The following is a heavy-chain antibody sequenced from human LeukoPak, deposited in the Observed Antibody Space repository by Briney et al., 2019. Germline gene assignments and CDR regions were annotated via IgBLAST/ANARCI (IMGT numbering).Heavy chain of an antibody. D-gene: IGHD6-13*01. Sequence: GGSLRLSCSASGFTFSSYAMHWVRQVPGKGLEYVSAISSNGGSTYYADSVKGRFTISRDNSKNTLYLQMSSLRAEDTAVYYCVKDSPPVQQLGLFDYWGQGTLVTVSS. CDR2: ISSNGGST. J-gene: IGHJ4*02. CDR1: GFTFSSYA. CDR3: VKDSPPVQQLGLFDY. V-gene: IGHV3-64D*06.